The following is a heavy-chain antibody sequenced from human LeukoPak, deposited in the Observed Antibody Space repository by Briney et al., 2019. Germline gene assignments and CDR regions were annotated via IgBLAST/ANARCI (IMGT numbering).Heavy chain of an antibody. CDR2: INAGNGNT. J-gene: IGHJ6*02. CDR3: ATRRRQYQLLSYGMDV. CDR1: GYTFTSYA. V-gene: IGHV1-3*01. Sequence: ASVKVSCKASGYTFTSYAMHWVRQAPGQRLEWMGWINAGNGNTKYSQKFQGRVTITRDTSASIAYMELSSLRSEDTAVYYCATRRRQYQLLSYGMDVWGQGTTVTVSS. D-gene: IGHD2-2*01.